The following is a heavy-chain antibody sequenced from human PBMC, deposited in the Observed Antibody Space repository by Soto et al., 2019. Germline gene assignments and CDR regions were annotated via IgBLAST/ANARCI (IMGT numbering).Heavy chain of an antibody. Sequence: EVQLLESGGGLVQPGGSLRLSCAASGFTFSSYAMSWVRQAPGKALEWVSVISGGGDSTYYADSVKGRFTISRDNSKNTLYVQMNSLRDEDTAVYYCAKYRPPNRYHYDSSGLDWGQGTLVTVSS. V-gene: IGHV3-23*01. CDR2: ISGGGDST. J-gene: IGHJ4*02. D-gene: IGHD3-22*01. CDR3: AKYRPPNRYHYDSSGLD. CDR1: GFTFSSYA.